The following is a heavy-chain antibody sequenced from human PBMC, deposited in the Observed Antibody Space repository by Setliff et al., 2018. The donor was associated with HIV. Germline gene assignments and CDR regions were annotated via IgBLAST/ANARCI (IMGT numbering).Heavy chain of an antibody. J-gene: IGHJ3*02. CDR3: ARATSAKTYYYDSSGYSYAFDI. CDR1: YGSISSGGYY. D-gene: IGHD3-22*01. V-gene: IGHV4-61*09. Sequence: PSETLSLTCTVSYGSISSGGYYWTWIRQPAGQGLEWIGHIYTSGVTNHSPSLKTRVTISIDTSKNQFSLKLSSVTAADTAVYYCARATSAKTYYYDSSGYSYAFDIWGQGTMVTVSS. CDR2: IYTSGVT.